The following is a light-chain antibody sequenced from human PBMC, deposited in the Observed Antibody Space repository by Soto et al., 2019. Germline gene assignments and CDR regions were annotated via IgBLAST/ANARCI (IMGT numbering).Light chain of an antibody. CDR2: DAS. CDR3: RQYNRYPRT. CDR1: QGISNP. J-gene: IGKJ2*01. V-gene: IGKV1-16*01. Sequence: DIQMTQSQSSLSASVGDRVTITCRASQGISNPLDWFQQKPGNAPKSLIYDASRLHSGAPSTVIGSGSGTDFTLTISSLQPEDFANAFFRQYNRYPRTFGQGTQLEIQ.